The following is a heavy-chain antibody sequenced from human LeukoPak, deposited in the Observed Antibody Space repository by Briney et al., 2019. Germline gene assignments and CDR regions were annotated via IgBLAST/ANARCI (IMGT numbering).Heavy chain of an antibody. J-gene: IGHJ3*02. V-gene: IGHV4-4*07. D-gene: IGHD1-1*01. Sequence: SETLSLTCFVSGGSISSYYWSWLRQPAGKGLEWIGRIYPSGSSNYNPSLTSRVILSVDTSNNQFSLNLTSVSAADTAVYYCARAVEPRAHSFDIWGQGTMVTVSS. CDR1: GGSISSYY. CDR3: ARAVEPRAHSFDI. CDR2: IYPSGSS.